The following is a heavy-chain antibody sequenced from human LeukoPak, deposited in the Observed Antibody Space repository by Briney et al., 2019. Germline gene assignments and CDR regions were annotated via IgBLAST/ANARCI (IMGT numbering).Heavy chain of an antibody. D-gene: IGHD6-19*01. CDR2: IIPIFGTA. CDR3: ARGAREWLVLFDY. Sequence: ASVTVSCKAYGGTFSSYAISWVRQAPGQGLEWMGGIIPIFGTANYAQKFQGRVTITTDESTSTAYMELSSLRSEDTAVYYCARGAREWLVLFDYWGQGTLVTVSS. CDR1: GGTFSSYA. V-gene: IGHV1-69*05. J-gene: IGHJ4*02.